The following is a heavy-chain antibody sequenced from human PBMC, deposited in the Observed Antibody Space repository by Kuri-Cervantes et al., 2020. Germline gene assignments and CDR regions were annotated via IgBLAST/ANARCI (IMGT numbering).Heavy chain of an antibody. CDR2: ISSSSSYI. D-gene: IGHD1-26*01. Sequence: GGSLRLSCAASGFTFSSYSMNWVRQAPGKGLEWVSSISSSSSYIYYADSVKGRFTISRDNAKNSLYLQMNSLRAEDTAVYYCAKGGHGSYYHWVFYYFDYWGQGTLVTVSS. V-gene: IGHV3-21*01. CDR3: AKGGHGSYYHWVFYYFDY. CDR1: GFTFSSYS. J-gene: IGHJ4*02.